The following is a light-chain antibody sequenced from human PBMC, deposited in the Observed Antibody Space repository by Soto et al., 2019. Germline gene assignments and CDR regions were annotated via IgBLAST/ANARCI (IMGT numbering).Light chain of an antibody. CDR3: QQYNNWWT. J-gene: IGKJ1*01. Sequence: EIVMTQSPATLSLSPGERATLSCRASQSVSSNLAWYQQKTGQAPRLLIYGASTRATGLPAWFSGSGSGTEFTLTISSLQSEDFAVYYWQQYNNWWTFGQGTKVEIK. CDR1: QSVSSN. V-gene: IGKV3-15*01. CDR2: GAS.